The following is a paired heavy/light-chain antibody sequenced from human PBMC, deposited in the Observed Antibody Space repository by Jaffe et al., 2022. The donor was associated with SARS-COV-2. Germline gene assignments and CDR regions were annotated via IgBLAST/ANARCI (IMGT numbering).Light chain of an antibody. CDR3: HSRDSSANHLRV. CDR1: SLRSNY. Sequence: SSELTQDPAVSVALGQTVRITCQGDSLRSNYASWYQQKPGQVPVLVIYGKTNRPSGIPDRFSGSSSGNTASLTITGAQAEDEADYYCHSRDSSANHLRVFGGGTKLTVL. V-gene: IGLV3-19*01. J-gene: IGLJ3*02. CDR2: GKT.
Heavy chain of an antibody. CDR2: ISAYNGDT. CDR1: GYTFTSYG. Sequence: QVQLVQSGAEVKKPGASVKVSCQASGYTFTSYGISWVRQAPGQGLEWMGWISAYNGDTNFPQKFQGRVTMTTDTPTSTAYMELRSLRSDDTAVYYCARDLIVATMYNYYYYMDVWGKGTTVTVSS. D-gene: IGHD5-12*01. V-gene: IGHV1-18*01. J-gene: IGHJ6*03. CDR3: ARDLIVATMYNYYYYMDV.